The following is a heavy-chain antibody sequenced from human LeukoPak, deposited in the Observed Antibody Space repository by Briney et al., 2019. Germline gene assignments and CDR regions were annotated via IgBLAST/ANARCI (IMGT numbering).Heavy chain of an antibody. V-gene: IGHV4-59*08. CDR2: ISYSGRT. CDR1: GXSITNYY. J-gene: IGHJ4*02. CDR3: ASHIVTTTAVDY. D-gene: IGHD5-18*01. Sequence: SETLSLTCTVSGXSITNYYWSWIRXPPGKGLEWIAYISYSGRTNYNPSLKSRVTMSLDTSKNQFSLNLSSVTAADTAVYYCASHIVTTTAVDYWGQGTLVTVSS.